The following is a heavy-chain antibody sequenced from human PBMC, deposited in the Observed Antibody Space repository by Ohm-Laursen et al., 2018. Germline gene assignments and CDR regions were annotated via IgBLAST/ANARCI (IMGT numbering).Heavy chain of an antibody. Sequence: SLRLSCAASGFTFSSYEMNWVRQAPGKGLEWVSYISSSGSTIYYADSVKGRFTISRDNAKNSLYLQMNSLRAEDTAVYYCANRRARQWLRPSFDSWGQGTLVTVSS. V-gene: IGHV3-48*03. J-gene: IGHJ4*02. CDR3: ANRRARQWLRPSFDS. D-gene: IGHD6-19*01. CDR2: ISSSGSTI. CDR1: GFTFSSYE.